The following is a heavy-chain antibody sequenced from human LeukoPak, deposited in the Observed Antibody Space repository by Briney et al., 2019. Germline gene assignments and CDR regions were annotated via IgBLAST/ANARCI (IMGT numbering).Heavy chain of an antibody. V-gene: IGHV3-21*01. CDR2: ITSGSSYI. J-gene: IGHJ4*02. CDR3: AKTCGHFHD. Sequence: GGSLRVSCAASGFTFTSYTMNWARQAPGKGLEWVSSITSGSSYIYYADSVKGRFTISRDNAKNSLYLQMTSLRVEDTAVYYCAKTCGHFHDWGQGTLVTVSS. CDR1: GFTFTSYT. D-gene: IGHD6-25*01.